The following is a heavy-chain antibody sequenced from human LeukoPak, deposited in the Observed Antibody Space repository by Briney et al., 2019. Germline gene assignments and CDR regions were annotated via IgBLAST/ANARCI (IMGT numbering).Heavy chain of an antibody. CDR2: TYDSGSN. CDR1: GGSISSYY. V-gene: IGHV4-59*01. Sequence: PSQTLSLTCTVSGGSISSYYWSWIRQSPGKGLEWIGYTYDSGSNNYNPSLKSRVTMSVARSKNQFSLKLRSVTAADTAMYYCARDRGGQRTFDIWGQGTMVTVSS. CDR3: ARDRGGQRTFDI. J-gene: IGHJ3*02. D-gene: IGHD3-10*01.